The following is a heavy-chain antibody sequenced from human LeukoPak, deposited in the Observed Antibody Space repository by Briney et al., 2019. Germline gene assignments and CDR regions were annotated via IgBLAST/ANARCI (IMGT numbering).Heavy chain of an antibody. CDR1: GFTFSSNY. J-gene: IGHJ6*02. D-gene: IGHD2-2*01. Sequence: GGSLRLSCAASGFTFSSNYMSWVRQAPGKGLEWVSVIYSGGSTYYADSVKGRFTISRDNGKNTLYLQMNSLRAEDTAVYYCARGYCSNTSCNYYYAMDVWGQGTTVTVSS. CDR2: IYSGGST. V-gene: IGHV3-53*01. CDR3: ARGYCSNTSCNYYYAMDV.